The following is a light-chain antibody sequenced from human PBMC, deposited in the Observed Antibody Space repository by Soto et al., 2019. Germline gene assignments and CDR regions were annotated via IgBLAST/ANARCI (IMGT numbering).Light chain of an antibody. V-gene: IGKV3-11*01. CDR2: DAS. Sequence: EIVLTQSPATLSLSPGERATLSCRASQSVSSYLAWYQQKPGQAPRLLIYDASNRATGIPARFSGSGSGTDFTLTIISLEPEDFAVYYCQQRSNWPSIFTFGPGTKVDIK. CDR3: QQRSNWPSIFT. J-gene: IGKJ3*01. CDR1: QSVSSY.